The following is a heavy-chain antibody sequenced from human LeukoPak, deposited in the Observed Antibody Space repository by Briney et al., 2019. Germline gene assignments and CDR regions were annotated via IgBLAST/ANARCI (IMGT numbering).Heavy chain of an antibody. CDR3: ARSVQVRWLQLYFDY. J-gene: IGHJ4*02. CDR1: GGSISTYY. CDR2: IYYSGST. Sequence: SETLSLTCTVSGGSISTYYWSWIRQPPGKGLEWIGYIYYSGSTNYNPSLKSRVTISVDTSKNQFSLKLSSVTAADTAVYYCARSVQVRWLQLYFDYWGQGTLVTVSS. D-gene: IGHD5-24*01. V-gene: IGHV4-59*01.